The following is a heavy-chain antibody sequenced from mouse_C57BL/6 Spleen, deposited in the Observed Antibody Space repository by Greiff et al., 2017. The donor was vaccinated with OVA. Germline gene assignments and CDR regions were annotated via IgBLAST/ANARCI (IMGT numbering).Heavy chain of an antibody. J-gene: IGHJ1*03. CDR2: ISNLAYSI. Sequence: EVKLMESGGGLVQPGGSLKLSCAASGFTFSDYGMAWVRQAPRKGPEWVAFISNLAYSIYYADTVTGRFTISRENAKNTLYLEMSSLRSEDTAMYYCARITTVVGGYFDFWGTGTTVTVSS. CDR3: ARITTVVGGYFDF. CDR1: GFTFSDYG. V-gene: IGHV5-15*01. D-gene: IGHD1-1*01.